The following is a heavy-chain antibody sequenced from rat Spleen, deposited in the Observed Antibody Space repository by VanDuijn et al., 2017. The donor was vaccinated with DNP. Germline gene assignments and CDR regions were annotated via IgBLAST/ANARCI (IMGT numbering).Heavy chain of an antibody. Sequence: EVQLVESGGGLVQPGRSLKLSCVASKFTFNNYWMTWIRQAPGKRLEWVASISNSGDKIYYSDSVKGRLSISRDNAKSTLYLQMNSLRSEDTATYFCTSNPHIRTAAPFDYWGQGVMVTVSS. V-gene: IGHV5-31*01. J-gene: IGHJ2*01. CDR3: TSNPHIRTAAPFDY. CDR1: KFTFNNYW. CDR2: ISNSGDKI. D-gene: IGHD3-8*01.